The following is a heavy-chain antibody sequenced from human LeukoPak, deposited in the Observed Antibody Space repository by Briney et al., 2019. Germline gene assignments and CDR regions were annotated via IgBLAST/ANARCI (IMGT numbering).Heavy chain of an antibody. D-gene: IGHD5-18*01. CDR3: AREGTLDTAMVTPLGD. CDR1: GFIFSRHW. J-gene: IGHJ4*02. CDR2: IANDGGDP. V-gene: IGHV3-74*01. Sequence: GGSLRLSCAASGFIFSRHWMHWVRQAPGKGLVWVARIANDGGDPIYADSVRGRFTVSRDNSKKTLYLQMNSLRVEDTAVYYCAREGTLDTAMVTPLGDWGQGTLVTVSS.